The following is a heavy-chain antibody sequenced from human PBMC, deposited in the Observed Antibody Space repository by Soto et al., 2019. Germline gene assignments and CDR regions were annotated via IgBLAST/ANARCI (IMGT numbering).Heavy chain of an antibody. V-gene: IGHV3-7*01. D-gene: IGHD3-3*01. CDR1: GFTFSRYW. CDR3: ARDLRFLGEFDY. J-gene: IGHJ4*02. Sequence: ESGGGLVQPGGSLRLSCAASGFTFSRYWMTWVRQAPGKGLEWVANINEDGTEKYYVDSVKGRFTISRDNARDSLYLQMNSLRAEDTALYYCARDLRFLGEFDYWGQGTLVTVSS. CDR2: INEDGTEK.